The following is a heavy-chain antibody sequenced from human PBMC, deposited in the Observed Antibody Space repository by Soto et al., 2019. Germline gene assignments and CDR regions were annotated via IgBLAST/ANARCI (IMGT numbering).Heavy chain of an antibody. D-gene: IGHD1-26*01. CDR1: GGSISSGGYY. Sequence: TLSLTCTVSGGSISSGGYYWSWIRQHPGKGLEWIGYIYYSGSTYDNPSLKSRVTISADTSKNQVSLNLSSVAAADTAVYYCVRRARLGATIDSFDYWGPGTLVTVSS. CDR2: IYYSGST. CDR3: VRRARLGATIDSFDY. V-gene: IGHV4-31*03. J-gene: IGHJ4*02.